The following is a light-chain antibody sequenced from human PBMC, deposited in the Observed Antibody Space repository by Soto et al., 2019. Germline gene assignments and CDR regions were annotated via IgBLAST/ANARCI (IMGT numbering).Light chain of an antibody. CDR3: QVWDSSSDHRV. CDR2: DDN. V-gene: IGLV3-21*02. Sequence: SYELTQPPSVSVAPGQTARITCGGNNIGSKSVHWYQQKPGQAPVLVVYDDNDRPSGIPERFSCSNSGNTATLTITRVEAGDEADYYCQVWDSSSDHRVFGGGTKLTVL. J-gene: IGLJ3*02. CDR1: NIGSKS.